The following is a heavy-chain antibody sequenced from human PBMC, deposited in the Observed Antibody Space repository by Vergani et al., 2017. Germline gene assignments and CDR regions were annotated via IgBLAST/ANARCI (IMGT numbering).Heavy chain of an antibody. Sequence: QLQLQESGPGLVKPSETLSLTCTVSGVSIGSNSYYWNWIRQPAGKGLEWIGRIHTSGSTDYNPSLKSRVTVSIDTSKNQVSLKLRSVTAADTAVYYCAGDLSGSGRPLDYWGQGTLVTVSS. CDR3: AGDLSGSGRPLDY. CDR2: IHTSGST. V-gene: IGHV4-61*02. D-gene: IGHD3-10*01. CDR1: GVSIGSNSYY. J-gene: IGHJ4*02.